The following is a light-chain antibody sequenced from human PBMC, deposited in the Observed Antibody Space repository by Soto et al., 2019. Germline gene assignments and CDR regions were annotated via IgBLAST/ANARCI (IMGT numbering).Light chain of an antibody. CDR3: QQYGSSLT. CDR1: QSVRSSY. V-gene: IGKV3-20*01. J-gene: IGKJ5*01. CDR2: GAS. Sequence: EIVLTQSPGTLSLSPGERATLSCRASQSVRSSYLAWYQQKPGQAPRLLIYGASSRATGIPDRFSGSGSGTDFTLTISRLESEAFAVSYCQQYGSSLTFGQGTRLEIK.